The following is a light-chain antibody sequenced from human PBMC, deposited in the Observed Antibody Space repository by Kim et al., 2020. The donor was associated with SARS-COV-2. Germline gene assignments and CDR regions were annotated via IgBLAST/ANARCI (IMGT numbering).Light chain of an antibody. Sequence: DIVMTQTPATLSMSPGERATLSCRASQSVSTNLAWYQQKPGQAPRLLISSASTRATGVPGRVSGSGSRTDFTLTISSLQSEDFGVYYCQQYNDWPLTFGGGTKVDIK. CDR1: QSVSTN. J-gene: IGKJ4*01. CDR3: QQYNDWPLT. CDR2: SAS. V-gene: IGKV3-15*01.